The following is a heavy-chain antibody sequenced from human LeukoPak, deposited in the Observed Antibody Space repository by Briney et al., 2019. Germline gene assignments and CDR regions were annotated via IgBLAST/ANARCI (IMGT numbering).Heavy chain of an antibody. D-gene: IGHD3-22*01. Sequence: GGPLRLSCAASGFTFSSYAMSWVRQAPGKGLEWVSAISGSAGSTYYADSVKGRFTISRDNSKNTLYLQMNSLRAEDTAVYYCAKVPGGFTMMGRFDPWGQGTLVTVSS. CDR2: ISGSAGST. CDR3: AKVPGGFTMMGRFDP. J-gene: IGHJ5*02. V-gene: IGHV3-23*01. CDR1: GFTFSSYA.